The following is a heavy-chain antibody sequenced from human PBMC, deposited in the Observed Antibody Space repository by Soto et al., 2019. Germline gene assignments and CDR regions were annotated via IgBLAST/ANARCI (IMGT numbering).Heavy chain of an antibody. Sequence: SETMSVTCTVAGGSISSYYWSWIRKTPGKGLEWIGYIYYSGSTNYNPSLKSRVTISVDTSKNQFSLKLSSVTAADTAVYYCARHWAGKYYDFWSGSDAVFYYYYMDVWGKGTTVTVSS. D-gene: IGHD3-3*01. CDR2: IYYSGST. J-gene: IGHJ6*03. CDR1: GGSISSYY. CDR3: ARHWAGKYYDFWSGSDAVFYYYYMDV. V-gene: IGHV4-59*08.